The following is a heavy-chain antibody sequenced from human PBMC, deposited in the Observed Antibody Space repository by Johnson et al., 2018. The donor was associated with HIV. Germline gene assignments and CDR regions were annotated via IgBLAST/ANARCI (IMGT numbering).Heavy chain of an antibody. CDR1: GFTVTNAW. J-gene: IGHJ3*02. V-gene: IGHV3-66*04. CDR2: IYSAGTT. Sequence: VYLVESGGGLVKRGGSLRLSCAASGFTVTNAWMSWVRQAPGKGLEWVSVIYSAGTTYYADSVKGRFTIFRDNSKNTLYLQMNSLRTEDTAVFYCAKHLSTLVDAFDIWGQGTMVTVSS. D-gene: IGHD3-16*01. CDR3: AKHLSTLVDAFDI.